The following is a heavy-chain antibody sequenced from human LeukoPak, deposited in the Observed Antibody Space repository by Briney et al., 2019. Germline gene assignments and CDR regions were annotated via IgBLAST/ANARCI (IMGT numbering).Heavy chain of an antibody. CDR3: ATREPKYCSGGSCYWRWLYYFDY. Sequence: SETLSLTCTDSGYSISSGYYWGWIRQPPGKGLEWIGSIYHSGSTYYNPSLKSRVTISVDTSKNQFSLKLSSVTAADTAVYYCATREPKYCSGGSCYWRWLYYFDYWGQGTLVTVSS. D-gene: IGHD2-15*01. J-gene: IGHJ4*02. CDR1: GYSISSGYY. V-gene: IGHV4-38-2*02. CDR2: IYHSGST.